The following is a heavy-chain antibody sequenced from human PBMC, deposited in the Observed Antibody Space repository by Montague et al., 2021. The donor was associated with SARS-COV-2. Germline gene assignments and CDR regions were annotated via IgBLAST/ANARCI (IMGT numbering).Heavy chain of an antibody. D-gene: IGHD5-12*01. Sequence: CAISGDSVSSNSAAWNWIRQSPSRGLVWLGRTYYRSKRHNDYAVSVKSRITINPDTSKNQFSLQLKSVTPEDTAVYYCARGWVATIPHMDNWGQGSLVIVSS. CDR2: TYYRSKRHN. J-gene: IGHJ4*02. CDR1: GDSVSSNSAA. CDR3: ARGWVATIPHMDN. V-gene: IGHV6-1*01.